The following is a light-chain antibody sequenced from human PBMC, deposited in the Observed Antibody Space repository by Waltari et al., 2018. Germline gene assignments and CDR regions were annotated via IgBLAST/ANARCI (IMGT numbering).Light chain of an antibody. V-gene: IGLV2-14*01. CDR1: SRDVGGYNY. Sequence: QSALTQPASVSGSPGQSITISCTGTSRDVGGYNYVPWYQQHPGNVPKLLIFDVSNRPSGVPNRCSGSKSGNRASLTISGLQAEDESDYYCCSFTSRSTWVFGGGTKLTVL. J-gene: IGLJ3*02. CDR3: CSFTSRSTWV. CDR2: DVS.